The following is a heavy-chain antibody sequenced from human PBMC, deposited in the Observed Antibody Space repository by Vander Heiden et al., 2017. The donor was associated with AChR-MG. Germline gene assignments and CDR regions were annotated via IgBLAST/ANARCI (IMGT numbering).Heavy chain of an antibody. J-gene: IGHJ3*02. CDR1: GGSFSGYY. CDR3: ARGGRLTMIVVAHSRRDAFDI. D-gene: IGHD3-22*01. Sequence: QVQLQQWGAGLLKPSETLSLTCAVYGGSFSGYYWSWIRQPPGKGLEWIGEINHSGSTNYNPSLKSRVTISVDTSKNQFSLKLSSVTATDTAVYYCARGGRLTMIVVAHSRRDAFDIWGQGTMVTVSS. CDR2: INHSGST. V-gene: IGHV4-34*01.